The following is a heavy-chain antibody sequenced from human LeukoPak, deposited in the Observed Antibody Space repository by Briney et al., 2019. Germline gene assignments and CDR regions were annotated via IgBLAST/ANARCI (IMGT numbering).Heavy chain of an antibody. CDR2: ISAYNGNT. J-gene: IGHJ6*02. D-gene: IGHD2-2*01. Sequence: ASVKVSCKASGYTFTSYGISWVRQAPGQGLEWMGWISAYNGNTNYAQKLQGRVTMTTDTSTSTAYMELRSLRSDDTAVYYCATYCSSTSCYHYGMDAWGQGTTVTVSS. CDR3: ATYCSSTSCYHYGMDA. CDR1: GYTFTSYG. V-gene: IGHV1-18*01.